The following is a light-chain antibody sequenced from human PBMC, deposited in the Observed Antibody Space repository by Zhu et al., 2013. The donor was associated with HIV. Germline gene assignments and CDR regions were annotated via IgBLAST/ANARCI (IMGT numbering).Light chain of an antibody. CDR1: TSSIGTNT. Sequence: QSVLTQPPSESGTPGQTVIISCFGTTSSIGTNTVNWHQQFPGAAPKLLIYNNNRRPSGVPDRFSGSKSGTSASLAISGLQSEDEADYYCSVWDDSLRGRVFGGGTKLTVL. V-gene: IGLV1-44*01. CDR2: NNN. CDR3: SVWDDSLRGRV. J-gene: IGLJ3*02.